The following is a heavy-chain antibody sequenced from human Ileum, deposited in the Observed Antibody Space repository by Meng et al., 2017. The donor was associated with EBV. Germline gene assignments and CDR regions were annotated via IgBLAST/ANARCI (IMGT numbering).Heavy chain of an antibody. CDR1: GGSTSVGCYY. Sequence: QVQPQRSGPGLVKPCTPRSLTVPVSGGSTSVGCYYWSWIRQHPGKGLQWIGYIHSSGSTYYNPSLRSRLTISVDTSKNQFSLKLSSVTAADTAVYYCARASYGSGSPLGESWFDPWGQGTLVTVSS. V-gene: IGHV4-31*02. D-gene: IGHD3-10*01. J-gene: IGHJ5*02. CDR2: IHSSGST. CDR3: ARASYGSGSPLGESWFDP.